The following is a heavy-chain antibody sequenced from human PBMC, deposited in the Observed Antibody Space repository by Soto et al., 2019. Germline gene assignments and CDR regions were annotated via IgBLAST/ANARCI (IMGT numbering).Heavy chain of an antibody. CDR2: ISGSGGST. D-gene: IGHD2-2*01. J-gene: IGHJ6*03. CDR1: GFTFSSYA. CDR3: AKDTVVVPAAPRYYYYYYMDV. Sequence: PGGSLRLSCAASGFTFSSYAMSWVRQAPGKGLEWVSAISGSGGSTYYADSVKGRFTISRDNSKNTLYLQMNSLRAEDTAVYYCAKDTVVVPAAPRYYYYYYMDVWGKGTTVTVSS. V-gene: IGHV3-23*01.